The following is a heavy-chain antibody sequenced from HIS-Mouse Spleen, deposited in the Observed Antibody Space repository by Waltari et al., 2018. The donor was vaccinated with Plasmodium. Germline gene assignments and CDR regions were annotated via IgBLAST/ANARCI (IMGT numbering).Heavy chain of an antibody. Sequence: QVQLQPWGAGLLKPSETLSLTCAGYGGSFSGYYWGWHLPPPGKGLEWIGEINHSGSTNYNPSLKSRVTISVDTSKNQFSLKLSSVTAADTAVYYCARVTSSGVYWYFDLWGRGTLVTVSS. CDR2: INHSGST. CDR1: GGSFSGYY. V-gene: IGHV4-34*01. D-gene: IGHD3-3*01. J-gene: IGHJ2*01. CDR3: ARVTSSGVYWYFDL.